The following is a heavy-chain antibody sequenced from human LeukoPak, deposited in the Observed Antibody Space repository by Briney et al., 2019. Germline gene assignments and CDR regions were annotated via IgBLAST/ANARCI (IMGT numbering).Heavy chain of an antibody. D-gene: IGHD2-2*03. J-gene: IGHJ6*03. CDR1: GYTFTSYG. Sequence: ASVKVSCKASGYTFTSYGIIWVRQAPGQGLEWMGWISAYNGNTNYAQKLQGRVTMTTDTSTSTAYMELRSLRSDDTAVYYCARGTVDIVVVPAAIHYYYYYMDVWGKGTTVTVSS. CDR3: ARGTVDIVVVPAAIHYYYYYMDV. CDR2: ISAYNGNT. V-gene: IGHV1-18*01.